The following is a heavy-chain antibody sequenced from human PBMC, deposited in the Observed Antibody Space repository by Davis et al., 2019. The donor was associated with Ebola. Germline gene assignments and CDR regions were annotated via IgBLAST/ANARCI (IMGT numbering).Heavy chain of an antibody. CDR1: GVTVTTIY. CDR3: ARGGYYESSGYSHAAFDI. Sequence: GESLKISCSASGVTVTTIYMTWVRQAPGKGLEWVSAISGSGGSTYYADSVKGRFTISRDNSKNTLYLQMNSLRAEDMAIYYCARGGYYESSGYSHAAFDIWGQGTMVTVSS. CDR2: ISGSGGST. J-gene: IGHJ3*02. D-gene: IGHD3-22*01. V-gene: IGHV3-23*01.